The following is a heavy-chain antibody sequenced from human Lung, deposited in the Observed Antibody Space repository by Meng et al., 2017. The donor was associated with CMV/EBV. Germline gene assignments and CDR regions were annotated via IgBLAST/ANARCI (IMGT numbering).Heavy chain of an antibody. CDR1: GGSFSGYY. Sequence: SETLSLTCAVYGGSFSGYYWSWTRQPPGKGLEWIGEINHSGSTNYNPSLKSRVTISVDTSKNQFSLKLSSVTAADTAVYYCARLGYCSSTSCYPGNYYYGMDVWGQGTTVTVSS. J-gene: IGHJ6*02. V-gene: IGHV4-34*01. D-gene: IGHD2-2*01. CDR3: ARLGYCSSTSCYPGNYYYGMDV. CDR2: INHSGST.